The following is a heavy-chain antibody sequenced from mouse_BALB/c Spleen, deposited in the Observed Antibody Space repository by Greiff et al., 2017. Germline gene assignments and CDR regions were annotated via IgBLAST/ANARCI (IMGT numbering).Heavy chain of an antibody. J-gene: IGHJ4*01. V-gene: IGHV5-4*02. Sequence: EVMLVESGGGLVKPGGSLKLSCAASGFTFSDYYMYWVRQTPEKRLEWVATISDGGSYTYYPDSVKGRFTISRDNATNNLYLQMSSLKSEDTAMYYCAREVYWGQGTSVTVSS. CDR2: ISDGGSYT. CDR1: GFTFSDYY. CDR3: AREVY.